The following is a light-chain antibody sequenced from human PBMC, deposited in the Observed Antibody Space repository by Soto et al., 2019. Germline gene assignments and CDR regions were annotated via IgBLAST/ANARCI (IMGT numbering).Light chain of an antibody. CDR3: SSFSSSTTRV. Sequence: QSALTQPASVSGSPGQSITISCTGTSSDVGDFNYVSWYQQHPGKAPKLMIYDVGNRPSGVSILFSGSKSGSTASLTISGLQAEDEADYYCSSFSSSTTRVFGTGTKLTVL. CDR2: DVG. CDR1: SSDVGDFNY. J-gene: IGLJ1*01. V-gene: IGLV2-14*01.